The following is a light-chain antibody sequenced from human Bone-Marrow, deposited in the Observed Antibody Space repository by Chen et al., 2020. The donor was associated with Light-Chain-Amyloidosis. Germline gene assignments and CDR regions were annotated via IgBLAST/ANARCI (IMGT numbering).Light chain of an antibody. V-gene: IGLV3-25*03. Sequence: SYELTQPPSLSVSPVQTARITCSGDGLPTKYAYWYQQKPGQAPVLVIHRDTERPSGISEGFSGSRSGTTATLTISGVQAEDEADYHCQSADSSGTYEVIFGGGTKLTVL. CDR1: GLPTKY. J-gene: IGLJ2*01. CDR2: RDT. CDR3: QSADSSGTYEVI.